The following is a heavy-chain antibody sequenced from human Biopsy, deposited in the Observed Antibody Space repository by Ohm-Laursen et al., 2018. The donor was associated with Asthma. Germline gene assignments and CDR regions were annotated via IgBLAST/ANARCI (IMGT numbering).Heavy chain of an antibody. CDR3: ARGDSSGWSHYYFDY. CDR2: IYSGGTS. V-gene: IGHV3-53*01. J-gene: IGHJ4*02. Sequence: GSLRLSCTASGFTVSRYHIFWVRQAPGKGLEWVSVIYSGGTSHTADSVRGRFTISRDFSKNTLHLQMHNLRVEVTAVYYCARGDSSGWSHYYFDYWGQGTLVTVSS. D-gene: IGHD6-19*01. CDR1: GFTVSRYH.